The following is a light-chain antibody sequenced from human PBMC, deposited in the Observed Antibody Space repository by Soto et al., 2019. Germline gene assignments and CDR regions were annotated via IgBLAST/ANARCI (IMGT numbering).Light chain of an antibody. CDR3: QQYNDWPLT. CDR1: QSVSSN. J-gene: IGKJ1*01. V-gene: IGKV3-15*01. CDR2: GAS. Sequence: EIVMTQSPATLSVSPGERATLSCKASQSVSSNLAWYQQKPGQAPRLLIYGASTRATGIPTRFSGTWSGTEFTLTISSLQSEGVALYYCQQYNDWPLTFGQGTKVDIK.